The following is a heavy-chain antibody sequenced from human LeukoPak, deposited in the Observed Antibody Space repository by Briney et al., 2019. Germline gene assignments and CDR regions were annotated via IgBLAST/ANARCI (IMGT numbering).Heavy chain of an antibody. CDR2: ISSSASII. J-gene: IGHJ6*02. Sequence: GGSLRLSCAASGFTFSSYEMNWVRQAPGRELEWVSFISSSASIIQYADSVKGRFTISRDNAKNPLYLQMNSLRAEDTAVYYCARWYCSSTNCHYYYYGRDVWGQGTTVTVSS. CDR3: ARWYCSSTNCHYYYYGRDV. V-gene: IGHV3-48*03. D-gene: IGHD2-2*01. CDR1: GFTFSSYE.